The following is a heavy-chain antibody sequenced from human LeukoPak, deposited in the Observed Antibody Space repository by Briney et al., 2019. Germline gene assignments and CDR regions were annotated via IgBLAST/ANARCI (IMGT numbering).Heavy chain of an antibody. CDR1: GFTFSSYW. CDR2: IKQDGSEK. D-gene: IGHD1-26*01. CDR3: ARVQWELRGVGSYFEY. V-gene: IGHV3-7*01. Sequence: AGGSLRLFCVVSGFTFSSYWMSWVRQAPGKGLEWVANIKQDGSEKYYVDSVKGRFTMSRDNAKNSLYLQMNSLRAEDTAVYYCARVQWELRGVGSYFEYWGKGALVTVSS. J-gene: IGHJ4*02.